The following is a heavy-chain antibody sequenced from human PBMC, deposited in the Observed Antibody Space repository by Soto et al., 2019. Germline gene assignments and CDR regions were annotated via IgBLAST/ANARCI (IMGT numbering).Heavy chain of an antibody. D-gene: IGHD3-22*01. Sequence: ASVKVSCKASGYTFTSYYMHWVRQAPGQGLEWMGIINPSGGSTSYAQKFQGRVTMTRDTSTSTVYMELSSLRSEDTAVYYCARDLRVSYYYDSSGYPRFRFGYWGQGTLVTVS. CDR1: GYTFTSYY. V-gene: IGHV1-46*01. CDR3: ARDLRVSYYYDSSGYPRFRFGY. CDR2: INPSGGST. J-gene: IGHJ4*02.